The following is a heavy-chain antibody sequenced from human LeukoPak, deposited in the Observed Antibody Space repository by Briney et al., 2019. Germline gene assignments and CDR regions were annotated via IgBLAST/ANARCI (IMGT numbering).Heavy chain of an antibody. D-gene: IGHD5-24*01. Sequence: SETLSFTCTVSGGPISSYYWSWIRQPPGKGLEGFGYIYYSGSTNYNPSLKSRVTISVDTSKNQCSLKLSSVTAADTAVYYCARVVRDGYNYYFDCWGKGTLVTVSS. CDR2: IYYSGST. J-gene: IGHJ4*02. CDR1: GGPISSYY. V-gene: IGHV4-59*01. CDR3: ARVVRDGYNYYFDC.